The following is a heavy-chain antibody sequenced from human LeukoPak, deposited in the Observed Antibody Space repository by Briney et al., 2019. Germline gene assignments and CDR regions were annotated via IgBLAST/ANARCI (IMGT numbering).Heavy chain of an antibody. V-gene: IGHV3-7*01. CDR3: ARVFGAGYSDY. D-gene: IGHD4/OR15-4a*01. CDR1: GFTFSSYW. Sequence: GGSLRLSCAASGFTFSSYWMSWVRQAPGKGLEWVASIKQDGSEKYYVDSVKGRVTISRDNAKNSLYLQMNSLRAEDTAVYYCARVFGAGYSDYWGQGTLVTVSS. CDR2: IKQDGSEK. J-gene: IGHJ4*02.